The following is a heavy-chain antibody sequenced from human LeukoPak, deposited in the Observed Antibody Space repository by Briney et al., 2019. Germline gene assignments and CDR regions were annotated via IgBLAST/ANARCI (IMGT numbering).Heavy chain of an antibody. CDR3: AKGHFKDSSGYYPYYLDY. CDR1: GFTFSSYA. Sequence: GGSLRLSCAASGFTFSSYAMSWVRQAPGKGLEWVSGISDSVSTTYYADPVKGRFTISRDNSKNTLYLQMNSLRAEDTAVYYCAKGHFKDSSGYYPYYLDYWGQGTLVTVSS. CDR2: ISDSVSTT. J-gene: IGHJ4*02. D-gene: IGHD3-22*01. V-gene: IGHV3-23*01.